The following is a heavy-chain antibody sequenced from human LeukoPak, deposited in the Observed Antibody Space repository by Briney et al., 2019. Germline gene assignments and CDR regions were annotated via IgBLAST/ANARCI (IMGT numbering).Heavy chain of an antibody. D-gene: IGHD5-18*01. J-gene: IGHJ4*02. CDR1: GASISSYY. Sequence: SGTLSLTCTVSGASISSYYWSRIRQPPGKGLEWIGYIYYSGSTNYNPSLKSRVTISVDTSKSQFSLRLSSVTAADTAIYYCATSCGNSYGCYFDYWGQGTLVTVSS. CDR3: ATSCGNSYGCYFDY. CDR2: IYYSGST. V-gene: IGHV4-59*08.